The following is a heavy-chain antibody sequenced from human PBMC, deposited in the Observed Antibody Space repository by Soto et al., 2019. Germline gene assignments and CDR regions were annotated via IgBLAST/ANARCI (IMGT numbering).Heavy chain of an antibody. D-gene: IGHD5-18*01. J-gene: IGHJ4*02. CDR2: VNPSGYTS. CDR3: ARDLHGAFTTMVY. Sequence: ASVKVSCKASGYLFTNYYIHRVRQAPGQGLEWMGIVNPSGYTSTLAQKFQGRLTMTSDTSTSTVYMDLGSLTSEDTAVYYCARDLHGAFTTMVYWGQGTLVTVSS. V-gene: IGHV1-46*01. CDR1: GYLFTNYY.